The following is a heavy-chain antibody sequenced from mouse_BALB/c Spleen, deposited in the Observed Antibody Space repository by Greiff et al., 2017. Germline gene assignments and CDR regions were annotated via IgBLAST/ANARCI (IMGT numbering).Heavy chain of an antibody. CDR3: ARPHDGLGWFAC. V-gene: IGHV5-12-1*01. CDR1: GFAFSSYD. J-gene: IGHJ3*01. D-gene: IGHD2-3*01. CDR2: ISSGGGST. Sequence: EVQVVESGGGLVKPGGSLKLSCAASGFAFSSYDMSWVRQTPEKRLEWVAYISSGGGSTYYPDTVKGRFTISRDNAKNTLYLQMSSLKSEDTAMYYCARPHDGLGWFACWGQGTLVTVSA.